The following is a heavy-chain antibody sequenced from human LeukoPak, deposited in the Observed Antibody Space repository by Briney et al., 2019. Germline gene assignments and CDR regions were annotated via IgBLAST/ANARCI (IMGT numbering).Heavy chain of an antibody. CDR2: MRGSGNST. CDR3: AKDQEYTYNAARGFFDY. D-gene: IGHD3-10*01. J-gene: IGHJ4*02. Sequence: GGSLRLSCAASGFTFSSYAMRWVRQAPGKGLEWVSVMRGSGNSTFYADSVKGRLTIPRDNSKNTLYLQINSLRVEDTPIYYCAKDQEYTYNAARGFFDYCGQGNLVTVSS. V-gene: IGHV3-23*01. CDR1: GFTFSSYA.